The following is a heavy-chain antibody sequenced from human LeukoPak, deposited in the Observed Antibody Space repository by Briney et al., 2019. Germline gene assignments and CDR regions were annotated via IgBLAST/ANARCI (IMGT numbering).Heavy chain of an antibody. D-gene: IGHD2-2*02. CDR2: ISSSGSTI. V-gene: IGHV3-11*01. J-gene: IGHJ4*02. CDR3: ARDRDRYQLLYSFGY. CDR1: GFTFSDYY. Sequence: GGSLRLSCAASGFTFSDYYMSWIRQAPGKGLEWVSYISSSGSTIYYADSVKGRFTISRDNAKNSLYLQMNSLRAEDTAVYYCARDRDRYQLLYSFGYWGQGTLVTVSS.